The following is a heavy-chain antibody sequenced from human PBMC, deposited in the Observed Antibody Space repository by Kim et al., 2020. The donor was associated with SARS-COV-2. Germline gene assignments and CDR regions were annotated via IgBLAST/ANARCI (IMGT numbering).Heavy chain of an antibody. CDR1: GFTFSSYG. CDR3: AKDLGGRGSGIHGYYYYGMDV. J-gene: IGHJ6*02. D-gene: IGHD3-16*01. Sequence: GGSLRLSCAASGFTFSSYGMHWVRQAPGKGLEWVAVISYDGSNKYYADSVKGRFTISRDNSKNTLYLQMNSLRAEDTAVYYCAKDLGGRGSGIHGYYYYGMDVWGQGTTVTVSS. CDR2: ISYDGSNK. V-gene: IGHV3-30*18.